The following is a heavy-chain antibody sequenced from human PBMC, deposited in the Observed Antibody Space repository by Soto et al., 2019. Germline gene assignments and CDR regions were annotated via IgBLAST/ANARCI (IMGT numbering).Heavy chain of an antibody. D-gene: IGHD6-19*01. J-gene: IGHJ4*02. V-gene: IGHV3-23*01. CDR3: AGGWGIAVAGIDY. CDR1: GFTFSNYA. CDR2: ISGTGGST. Sequence: EVQLLESGGGLVQPGGSLRLSCAASGFTFSNYAMSWVRQAPGKGLEWVSVISGTGGSTHYADSVKGRFTISRDNSKNTLHLQMNSLRAEDTAIYYCAGGWGIAVAGIDYWGQGTLVTVSS.